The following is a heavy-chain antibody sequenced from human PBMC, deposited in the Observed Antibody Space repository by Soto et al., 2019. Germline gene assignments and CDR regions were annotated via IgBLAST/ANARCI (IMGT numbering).Heavy chain of an antibody. CDR2: ISYDGNRI. Sequence: QVQLVESGGGVVQRGGSLRLSCAASGFTFSSYSMNWVRQSPGKGLEWVAVISYDGNRIYYADSVKGRFTISRDNAKNTMFLQMSGVRPEDTAVYYCARGLVVTAKGWFDLWGQGTQGTVSS. CDR1: GFTFSSYS. D-gene: IGHD2-21*02. V-gene: IGHV3-30-3*02. CDR3: ARGLVVTAKGWFDL. J-gene: IGHJ5*02.